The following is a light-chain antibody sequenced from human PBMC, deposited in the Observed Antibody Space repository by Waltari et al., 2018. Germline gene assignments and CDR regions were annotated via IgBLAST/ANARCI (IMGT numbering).Light chain of an antibody. Sequence: EIVLTQYPLSLPVIPGEPASISCTSSRSLLNSNGYTYLDWYVQKPGQSPHLLIYSGSNRASGVPDRFTGSGSGTDFTLKISRVEAEDVGVYYCMQPLETPWTFGQGTKVEMK. CDR1: RSLLNSNGYTY. CDR3: MQPLETPWT. J-gene: IGKJ1*01. V-gene: IGKV2-28*01. CDR2: SGS.